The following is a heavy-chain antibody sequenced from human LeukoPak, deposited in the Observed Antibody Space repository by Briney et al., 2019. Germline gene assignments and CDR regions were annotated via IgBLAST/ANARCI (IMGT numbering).Heavy chain of an antibody. CDR1: GFTFSSYW. CDR3: AKDDGSGSYNDY. V-gene: IGHV3-74*01. J-gene: IGHJ4*02. Sequence: GGSLRLSCAASGFTFSSYWMHWVRQAPGKGLVWVSRINSDGSTTSYADSVKGRITISRDNAKNTLYLQMNSLRGEDTAVYYCAKDDGSGSYNDYWGQGTLVTVSS. CDR2: INSDGSTT. D-gene: IGHD3-10*01.